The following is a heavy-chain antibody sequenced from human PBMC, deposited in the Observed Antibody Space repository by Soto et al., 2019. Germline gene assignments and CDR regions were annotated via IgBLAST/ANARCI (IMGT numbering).Heavy chain of an antibody. Sequence: ESGGGLVQPGWSLILSCTTSGFTFSEYNMNWVRQAPGKGLEWVSYISSTSSTIYYADSVKGRFTISRDNAKNSLYLQMNSLRAEDTAVYYCAGAFDIWGQGTMVTVSS. V-gene: IGHV3-48*01. J-gene: IGHJ3*02. CDR2: ISSTSSTI. CDR3: AGAFDI. CDR1: GFTFSEYN.